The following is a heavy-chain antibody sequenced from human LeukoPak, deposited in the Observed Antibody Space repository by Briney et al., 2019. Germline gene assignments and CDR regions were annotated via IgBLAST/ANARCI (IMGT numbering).Heavy chain of an antibody. J-gene: IGHJ4*02. V-gene: IGHV1-46*01. CDR1: GYTFTSYY. CDR3: ARAFTGGTLDF. CDR2: IHPSGGST. Sequence: ASMKVSCKASGYTFTSYYMHWVRQAPGQGLEWMGIIHPSGGSTSYAQKFQGRVTMTRDTSTTTVYMELSSLRSEDTALFYCARAFTGGTLDFWGQGTLVTVSS. D-gene: IGHD2-8*02.